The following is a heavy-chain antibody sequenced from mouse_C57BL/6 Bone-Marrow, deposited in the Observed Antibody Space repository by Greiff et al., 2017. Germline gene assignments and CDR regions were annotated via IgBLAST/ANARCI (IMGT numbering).Heavy chain of an antibody. CDR3: ARSKNWDSWFAY. J-gene: IGHJ3*01. D-gene: IGHD4-1*01. CDR2: INPGSGGT. V-gene: IGHV1-54*01. Sequence: QVQLKESGAELVRPGTSVKVSCKASGYAFTNYLIEWVKQRPGQGLAWIGEINPGSGGTNYNEKFKGKATLTADKSSSTAYMQLSSLTSEDSAVYVCARSKNWDSWFAYWGQGTLVTVSA. CDR1: GYAFTNYL.